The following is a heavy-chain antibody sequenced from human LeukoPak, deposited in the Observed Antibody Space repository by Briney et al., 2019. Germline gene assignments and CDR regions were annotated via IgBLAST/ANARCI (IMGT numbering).Heavy chain of an antibody. V-gene: IGHV3-7*04. Sequence: AGSLILSCAASGFTFSRYWMTWVRQAPGKGLEWVANIKEDGSEKYFVDSVKGRFTNSRDNAKNSLYLQMNSLRAEDTGVYYCARDGRRDGYIRFDYWGQGNPVTVSS. D-gene: IGHD5-24*01. J-gene: IGHJ4*02. CDR3: ARDGRRDGYIRFDY. CDR2: IKEDGSEK. CDR1: GFTFSRYW.